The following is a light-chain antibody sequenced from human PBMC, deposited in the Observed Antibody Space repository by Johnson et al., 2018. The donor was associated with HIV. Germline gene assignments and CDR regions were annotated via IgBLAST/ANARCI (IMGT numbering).Light chain of an antibody. CDR2: GTT. V-gene: IGLV1-51*01. J-gene: IGLJ1*01. Sequence: SVLTQSPSVSAAAGQKVTISCSGTYSNIEHNYVSWYQQLPGTAPKLLIYGTTKRPSGIPDRFSGSTSGTSATLGITGLQAGDEADYYCGTWDNSLDAYVFGTGPRVAV. CDR3: GTWDNSLDAYV. CDR1: YSNIEHNY.